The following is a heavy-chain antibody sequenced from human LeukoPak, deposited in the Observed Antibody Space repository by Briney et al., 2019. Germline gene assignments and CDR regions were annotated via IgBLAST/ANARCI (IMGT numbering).Heavy chain of an antibody. Sequence: GGSLRLSCAASGFTFSSYAMSWVRQAPGKGLEWVSAISGSGGSTYYADSVKGRFTISRDNSKNTLYLQMNSLRAEDTAVYYCAKDYSQYYGTGSHPVDYWGQGTLDTVSS. D-gene: IGHD3-10*01. J-gene: IGHJ4*02. V-gene: IGHV3-23*01. CDR1: GFTFSSYA. CDR3: AKDYSQYYGTGSHPVDY. CDR2: ISGSGGST.